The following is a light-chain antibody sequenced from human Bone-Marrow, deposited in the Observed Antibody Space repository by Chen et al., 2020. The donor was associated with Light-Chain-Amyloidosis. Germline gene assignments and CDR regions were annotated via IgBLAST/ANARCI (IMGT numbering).Light chain of an antibody. CDR1: NIGSTS. V-gene: IGLV3-21*02. CDR2: DKS. J-gene: IGLJ3*02. CDR3: QVWDRSSDRPV. Sequence: SYVLTQPSSVSVAPGQTATIACGGNNIGSTSVHGYQQTPGQAPLLVVYDKSNRPSGIPERWSGSSSGNTATLTISRVEAGDEADYCCQVWDRSSDRPVFGGGTKLTVL.